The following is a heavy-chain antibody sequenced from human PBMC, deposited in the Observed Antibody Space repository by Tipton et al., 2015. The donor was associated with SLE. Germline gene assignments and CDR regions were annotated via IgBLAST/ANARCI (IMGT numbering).Heavy chain of an antibody. CDR2: IRSKAYGGTT. V-gene: IGHV3-49*04. CDR3: RGYYYDSSGYTAFDI. CDR1: GFTFSSYA. Sequence: RSLRLSCAASGFTFSSYAMSWVRQAPGKGLEWVGFIRSKAYGGTTEYAASVKGRFTISRDDSKSIAYLQMNSLKTEDTAVYYCRGYYYDSSGYTAFDIWGQGTMVTVSS. J-gene: IGHJ3*02. D-gene: IGHD3-22*01.